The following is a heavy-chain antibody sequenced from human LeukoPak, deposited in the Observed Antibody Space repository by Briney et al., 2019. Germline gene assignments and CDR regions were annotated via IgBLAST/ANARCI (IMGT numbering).Heavy chain of an antibody. Sequence: SETLSLTCTVSGGSISSSSYYWGWIRQPPGKGLEWIGSIYYSGSTYYNPSLKSRVTISVDTSKNQFSLKLSCVTAADTAVYYCARDRNSQLVGNYFDYWGQGTLVTVSS. J-gene: IGHJ4*02. CDR2: IYYSGST. V-gene: IGHV4-39*07. D-gene: IGHD6-6*01. CDR1: GGSISSSSYY. CDR3: ARDRNSQLVGNYFDY.